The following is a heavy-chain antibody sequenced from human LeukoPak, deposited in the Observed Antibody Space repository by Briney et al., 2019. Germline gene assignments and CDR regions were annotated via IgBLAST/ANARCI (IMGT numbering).Heavy chain of an antibody. CDR2: IFPGDSDT. CDR3: ARPDSGGY. CDR1: GYTFTTYW. Sequence: GESLKISCKAFGYTFTTYWIGWVRPMPGKGLEWVGIIFPGDSDTRYSPSFQGQVTISADKSITTAYLQWSSLKASDTAIYYCARPDSGGYWGQGTLVTVSS. J-gene: IGHJ4*02. V-gene: IGHV5-51*01. D-gene: IGHD4-23*01.